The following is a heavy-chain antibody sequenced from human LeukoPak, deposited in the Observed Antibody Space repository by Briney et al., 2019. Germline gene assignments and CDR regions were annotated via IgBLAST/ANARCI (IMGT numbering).Heavy chain of an antibody. V-gene: IGHV3-48*01. CDR3: AKHGVSSSFDY. Sequence: PGGSLRLSCAASGFTFSRFGMNWVRQAPGKGPEWLSYISWGSNVIYYADSVKGRFTISRDNSKNTLYLHMNSLRADDTAVYYCAKHGVSSSFDYWGQGTLVTVSS. D-gene: IGHD6-6*01. CDR1: GFTFSRFG. CDR2: ISWGSNVI. J-gene: IGHJ4*02.